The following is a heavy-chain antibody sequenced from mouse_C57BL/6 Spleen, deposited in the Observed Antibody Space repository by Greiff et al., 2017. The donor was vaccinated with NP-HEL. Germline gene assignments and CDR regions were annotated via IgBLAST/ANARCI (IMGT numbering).Heavy chain of an antibody. Sequence: VQLQQSGAELAKPGASVKLSCKASGYTFTSYWMHWVKQRPGQGLEWIGYITPSSGYTKYNQKFKDKATLTADKSSRTAYMQMSSLTYEDSAVYSCARAGYCYLDVWGTGTTVTVSS. CDR1: GYTFTSYW. V-gene: IGHV1-7*01. J-gene: IGHJ1*03. CDR3: ARAGYCYLDV. CDR2: ITPSSGYT.